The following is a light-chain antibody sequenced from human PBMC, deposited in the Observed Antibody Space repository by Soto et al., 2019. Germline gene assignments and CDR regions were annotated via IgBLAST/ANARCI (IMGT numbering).Light chain of an antibody. CDR1: GXNIGAPYD. CDR3: QSYDSSLSGYV. Sequence: QSVLTQPPSLSGAPGQRVTISCTGSGXNIGAPYDVHWYQHLPGTALKLLIYGSTNRPSGVPGRFSGSKSGTSASLAITGLQAEDEADYYCQSYDSSLSGYVFGAGTKVTVL. V-gene: IGLV1-40*01. J-gene: IGLJ1*01. CDR2: GST.